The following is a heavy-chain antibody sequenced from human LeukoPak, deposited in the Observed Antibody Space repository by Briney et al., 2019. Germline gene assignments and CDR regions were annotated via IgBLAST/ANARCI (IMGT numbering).Heavy chain of an antibody. V-gene: IGHV1-69*01. D-gene: IGHD4-17*01. CDR2: IIPIFGTA. Sequence: GSSVKVSCKASGGTYSSYAISWVRQAPGQGLEWMGGIIPIFGTANYAQKFQGRVTITADESTSTAYMELSSLRSEDTAVYYCAREVGTTGYFDYWGQGTLVTVSS. CDR3: AREVGTTGYFDY. CDR1: GGTYSSYA. J-gene: IGHJ4*02.